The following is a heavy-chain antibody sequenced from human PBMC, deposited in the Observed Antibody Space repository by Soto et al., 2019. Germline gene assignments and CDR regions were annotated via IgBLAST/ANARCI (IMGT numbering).Heavy chain of an antibody. CDR2: VKGKADRWTT. CDR3: TAGLGHTEHDC. Sequence: PGGFLRLSCAASGVTFINAWMSWVRQAPGKGLEWVGRVKGKADRWTTDYAAPVKGKFTISRDDSTNTVLLQMSSLKTEDTAVYHCTAGLGHTEHDCWGQGTLVTVSS. V-gene: IGHV3-15*01. CDR1: GVTFINAW. J-gene: IGHJ4*02.